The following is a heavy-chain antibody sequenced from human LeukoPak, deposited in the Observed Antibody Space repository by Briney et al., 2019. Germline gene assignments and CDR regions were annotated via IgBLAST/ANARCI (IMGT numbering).Heavy chain of an antibody. V-gene: IGHV1-2*02. CDR3: ARALVPAAQRLSS. J-gene: IGHJ5*02. D-gene: IGHD2-2*01. CDR1: GYTFTGYY. Sequence: ASVKVSCKASGYTFTGYYLHWVRQARGQGLEWMGWINPNTGGTKYAQKFQGRVTMTRDTSISTAYMEVTRLTSDDTAVYYCARALVPAAQRLSSWGQGTLVTVSS. CDR2: INPNTGGT.